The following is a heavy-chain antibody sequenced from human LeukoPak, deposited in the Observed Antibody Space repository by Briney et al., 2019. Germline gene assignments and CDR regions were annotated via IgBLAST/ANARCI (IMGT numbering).Heavy chain of an antibody. CDR2: IYYSGST. J-gene: IGHJ4*02. CDR3: AREQSSSSHY. CDR1: GGSISSSSYY. Sequence: TSSETLSLTCTVSGGSISSSSYYWGWIRQPPGKGLEWIGSIYYSGSTYYNPSLKSRVTISVDTSKNQFSLKLSSVTAADTAVYYCAREQSSSSHYWGQGTLVTVSS. D-gene: IGHD6-6*01. V-gene: IGHV4-39*07.